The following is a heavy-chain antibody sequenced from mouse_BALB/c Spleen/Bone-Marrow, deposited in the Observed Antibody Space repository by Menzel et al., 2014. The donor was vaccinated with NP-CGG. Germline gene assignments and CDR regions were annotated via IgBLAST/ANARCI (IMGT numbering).Heavy chain of an antibody. Sequence: EVMLVESGGDLVKPGGSLKLSCAASGFTFSSYGMSWVRQTPDKRLEWVATINSGGSNTYHLDSVRGRFTISRDNAKNTLYLQISSLKTENTAMYYCSRRENWDIRGYFDIWGARTTVTVSS. CDR2: INSGGSNT. D-gene: IGHD4-1*01. J-gene: IGHJ1*01. CDR3: SRRENWDIRGYFDI. V-gene: IGHV5-6*02. CDR1: GFTFSSYG.